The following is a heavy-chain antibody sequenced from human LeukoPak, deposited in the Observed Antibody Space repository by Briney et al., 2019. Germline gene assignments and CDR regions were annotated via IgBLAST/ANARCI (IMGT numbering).Heavy chain of an antibody. Sequence: SETLSLTCAVCGYSISSGYYWGWIRQPPRKGLEWIGSIYHSGSTYYNPSLKSRVTISVDTSKNQFSLKLSSVTAADTAVYYCAYGSGRSYFDYWGQGTLVTVSS. J-gene: IGHJ4*02. CDR3: AYGSGRSYFDY. D-gene: IGHD3-10*01. CDR1: GYSISSGYY. CDR2: IYHSGST. V-gene: IGHV4-38-2*01.